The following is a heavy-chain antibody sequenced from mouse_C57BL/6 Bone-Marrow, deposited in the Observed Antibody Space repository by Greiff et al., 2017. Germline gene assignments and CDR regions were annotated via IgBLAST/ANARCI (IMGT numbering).Heavy chain of an antibody. D-gene: IGHD2-2*01. J-gene: IGHJ3*02. CDR2: IDPSDSYT. CDR1: GYTFTSYW. V-gene: IGHV1-50*01. Sequence: QVQLQQPGAELVKPGASVKLSCKASGYTFTSYWMQWVKQRPGQGLEWIGEIDPSDSYTNYNQKFKGKATLTVDTSSSTAYMQLSSLTSEDSAVYYCARRSMVTTSWGQGTLVTVSA. CDR3: ARRSMVTTS.